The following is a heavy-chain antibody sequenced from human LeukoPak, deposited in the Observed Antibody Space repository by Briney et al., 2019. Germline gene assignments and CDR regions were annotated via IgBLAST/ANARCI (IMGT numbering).Heavy chain of an antibody. Sequence: PGGSLRLSCAASGFTFSNYGMHWVRQAPGKGLERVAVIWSDGSSKYYADSVKGRFTISRDNSRNMLSLQMSSLRAEDTAVYYCAREGGYCRGVTCSPYAFDIWGQGTMVTVSS. CDR3: AREGGYCRGVTCSPYAFDI. CDR2: IWSDGSSK. J-gene: IGHJ3*02. D-gene: IGHD2-15*01. CDR1: GFTFSNYG. V-gene: IGHV3-33*01.